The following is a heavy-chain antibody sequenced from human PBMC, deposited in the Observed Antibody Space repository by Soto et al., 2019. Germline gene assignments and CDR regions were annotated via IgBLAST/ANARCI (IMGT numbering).Heavy chain of an antibody. CDR2: IYPGDSDT. J-gene: IGHJ3*02. Sequence: GESLKISCKGSGYSFTSYWIGWVRQMPGKGLEWMGIIYPGDSDTRYSPSFQGQVTISADKSNSTAYLQWSSLKASDTAMYYCARRLSYYDSSGYYPDAFDIWGQGTMVTVSS. V-gene: IGHV5-51*01. D-gene: IGHD3-22*01. CDR1: GYSFTSYW. CDR3: ARRLSYYDSSGYYPDAFDI.